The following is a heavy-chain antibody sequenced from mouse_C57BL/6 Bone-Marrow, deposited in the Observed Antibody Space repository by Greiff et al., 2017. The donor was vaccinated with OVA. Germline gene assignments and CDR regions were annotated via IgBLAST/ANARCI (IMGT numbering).Heavy chain of an antibody. Sequence: QVQLKQSGAELARPGASVKLSCKASGYTFTSYGISWVKQRTGQGLEWIGEIYPRSGNTYYNEKFKGKATLTADKSSSTAYMELRSLTSEDSAVYFCARHRQLAWFAYWGQGTLVTVSA. CDR3: ARHRQLAWFAY. J-gene: IGHJ3*01. D-gene: IGHD3-2*01. CDR1: GYTFTSYG. CDR2: IYPRSGNT. V-gene: IGHV1-81*01.